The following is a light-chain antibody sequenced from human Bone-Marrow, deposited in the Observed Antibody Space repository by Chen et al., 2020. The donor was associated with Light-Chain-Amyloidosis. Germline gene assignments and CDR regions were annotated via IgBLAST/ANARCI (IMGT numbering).Light chain of an antibody. CDR3: SSYAGNNKGV. CDR1: SRDVGGYNY. CDR2: EVS. Sequence: QSALTQPPSASGSPGQSVTISCTGTSRDVGGYNYVSWYQQHPGKAPKLMIYEVSKRPSGVPDRFSGSKSGNPASLTVSGLQAEDEADYYCSSYAGNNKGVFGGGTKLTVL. V-gene: IGLV2-8*01. J-gene: IGLJ2*01.